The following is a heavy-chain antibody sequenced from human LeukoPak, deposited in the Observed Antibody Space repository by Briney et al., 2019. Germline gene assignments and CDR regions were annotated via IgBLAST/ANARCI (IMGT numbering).Heavy chain of an antibody. CDR2: IYYSGST. CDR3: ARGGTTGITGTFGY. D-gene: IGHD1-20*01. J-gene: IGHJ4*02. Sequence: PSETLSLTCAVYGGSFSGYYWSWIRQPPGKGLEWIGYIYYSGSTNYNPSLKSRVTISVDTSKNQFSLKLSSVTAADTAVYYCARGGTTGITGTFGYWGQGTLVTVSS. CDR1: GGSFSGYY. V-gene: IGHV4-59*01.